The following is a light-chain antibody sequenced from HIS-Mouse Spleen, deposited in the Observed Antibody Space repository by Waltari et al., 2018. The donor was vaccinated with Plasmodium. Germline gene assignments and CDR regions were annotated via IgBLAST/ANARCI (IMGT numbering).Light chain of an antibody. CDR1: SSNIGSNH. CDR2: RNN. CDR3: AAWDDSLV. J-gene: IGLJ2*01. Sequence: QSVLTPPPSASGTPGQRVTISCSGSSSNIGSNHVYWYQQLPGTAPKLLIYRNNQRPSGVPDRFSGSKSGTSASLAISGLRSEDEADYYCAAWDDSLVFGGGTKLTVL. V-gene: IGLV1-47*01.